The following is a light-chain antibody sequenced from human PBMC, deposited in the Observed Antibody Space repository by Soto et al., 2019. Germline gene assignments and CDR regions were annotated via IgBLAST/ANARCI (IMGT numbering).Light chain of an antibody. CDR2: GAS. J-gene: IGKJ1*01. V-gene: IGKV1-6*01. CDR1: QGIRSD. Sequence: IQMTQSPSSLSASVGDRVTISCRASQGIRSDLAWYQQKPGKVPKLLIYGASKLESGVPSRVSGSGFGTDFTLTISSLQPEDFATYYCLQDYNFPWAFGQGTKVEIK. CDR3: LQDYNFPWA.